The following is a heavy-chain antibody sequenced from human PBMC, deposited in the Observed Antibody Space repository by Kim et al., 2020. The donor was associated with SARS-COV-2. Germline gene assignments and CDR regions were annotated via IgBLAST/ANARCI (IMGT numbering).Heavy chain of an antibody. CDR2: ISGSGGST. D-gene: IGHD5-18*01. V-gene: IGHV3-23*01. J-gene: IGHJ6*02. CDR1: GFTFSSYA. Sequence: GGSLRLSCAASGFTFSSYAMSWVRQAPGKGLEWVSAISGSGGSTYYADSVKGRFTISRDNSKNTLYLQMNSLRAEDTAVYYCAKVDTAMATYYYYGMDVWGQGTTVTVSS. CDR3: AKVDTAMATYYYYGMDV.